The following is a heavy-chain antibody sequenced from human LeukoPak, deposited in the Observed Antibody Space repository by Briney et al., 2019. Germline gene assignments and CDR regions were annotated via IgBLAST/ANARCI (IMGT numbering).Heavy chain of an antibody. CDR2: IYYSGST. J-gene: IGHJ5*02. CDR3: AREDYGDYEGGDWFDP. D-gene: IGHD4-17*01. Sequence: SETLSLTCTVSGGSISSYYWSWIRQPPGKGLEWIRYIYYSGSTNDNPSLKSRVTISVDTSKNQFSLKLSSVTAADTAVYYCAREDYGDYEGGDWFDPWGQGTLVTVSS. V-gene: IGHV4-59*01. CDR1: GGSISSYY.